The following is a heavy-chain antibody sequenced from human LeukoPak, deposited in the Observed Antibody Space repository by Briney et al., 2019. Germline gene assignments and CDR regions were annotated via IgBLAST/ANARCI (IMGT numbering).Heavy chain of an antibody. Sequence: PSETLSLTCTVSGGSISSGSYYWSWIRQPAGKGLEWIGRIYTSGSTNYNPSLKSRVTISVDTSKNQFSLKLSSVTAADTAVYYCARDRRIGYYGSGSYAFDYWGQGTLVTVSS. J-gene: IGHJ4*02. CDR1: GGSISSGSYY. V-gene: IGHV4-61*02. CDR2: IYTSGST. CDR3: ARDRRIGYYGSGSYAFDY. D-gene: IGHD3-10*01.